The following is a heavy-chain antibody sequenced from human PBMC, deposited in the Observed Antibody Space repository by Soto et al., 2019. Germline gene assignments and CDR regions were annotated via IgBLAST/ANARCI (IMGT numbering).Heavy chain of an antibody. D-gene: IGHD2-15*01. Sequence: ASVKVSCKVSGYTLTELSMHWVRQAPGKGLEWMGGFDPEDGETIYAQKFQGRVTMTEDTSTDTAYMELSSLRSEDTAVYYCATVGSVVVVAARDDAFDIWGQGIMVTVSS. CDR2: FDPEDGET. CDR3: ATVGSVVVVAARDDAFDI. V-gene: IGHV1-24*01. J-gene: IGHJ3*02. CDR1: GYTLTELS.